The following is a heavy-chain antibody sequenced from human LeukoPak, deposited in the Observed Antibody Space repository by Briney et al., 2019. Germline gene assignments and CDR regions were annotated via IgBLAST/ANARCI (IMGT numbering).Heavy chain of an antibody. CDR3: ARVVYCSGGSCHIFAFDI. J-gene: IGHJ3*02. CDR1: GFTFSDYY. D-gene: IGHD2-15*01. V-gene: IGHV3-11*01. Sequence: PGGSLRLSCAASGFTFSDYYMSWIRQAPGKGLEWVSYISSGGDTIFYADSVKGRFTISRDNAKNSLYLQLNSLRAEDTAVYYCARVVYCSGGSCHIFAFDIWGQGTMVTVSA. CDR2: ISSGGDTI.